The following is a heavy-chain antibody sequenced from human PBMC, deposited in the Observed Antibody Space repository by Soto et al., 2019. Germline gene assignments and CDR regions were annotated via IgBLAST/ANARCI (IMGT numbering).Heavy chain of an antibody. CDR3: ANGAPGIILVVARDVFAI. J-gene: IGHJ3*02. V-gene: IGHV3-30*04. CDR1: GFTFSTYI. CDR2: IFPNGRDK. D-gene: IGHD2-2*01. Sequence: PGGSLRLSCAASGFTFSTYIMHWVRQAPGKGLEWVAIIFPNGRDKDYADSVKGRFTISRDNSKNTLYLQMNSLRAEDTAVYYCANGAPGIILVVARDVFAIWAQGTMVT.